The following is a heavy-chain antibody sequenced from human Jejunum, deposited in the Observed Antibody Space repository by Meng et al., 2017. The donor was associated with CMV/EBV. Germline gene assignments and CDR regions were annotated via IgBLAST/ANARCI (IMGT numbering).Heavy chain of an antibody. Sequence: VQLLESWGGLVQPGGSLRLSCAASGFPLNSYGIHWVRQFPGKGLEWGAALWYDGSRKYFADSVQGRFRISRDDSKNTVYLQMNSLRAEDTAVYYCARDNDGSSHYSQFDYWGQGTLVTVSS. D-gene: IGHD3-22*01. CDR3: ARDNDGSSHYSQFDY. CDR1: GFPLNSYG. J-gene: IGHJ4*02. CDR2: LWYDGSRK. V-gene: IGHV3-33*01.